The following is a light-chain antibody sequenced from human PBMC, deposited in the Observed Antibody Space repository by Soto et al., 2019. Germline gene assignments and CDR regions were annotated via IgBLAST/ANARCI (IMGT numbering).Light chain of an antibody. Sequence: EIVLTQSPATLSLSPGERATLSCRASQTVHSLVAWYQQRHGQPPRLLIYDTAHRATGIPARFSGSGSGTDYTLTISSLEPEDFAVYYCQQRAKWWTFGQGTKVEIK. J-gene: IGKJ1*01. V-gene: IGKV3-11*01. CDR2: DTA. CDR1: QTVHSL. CDR3: QQRAKWWT.